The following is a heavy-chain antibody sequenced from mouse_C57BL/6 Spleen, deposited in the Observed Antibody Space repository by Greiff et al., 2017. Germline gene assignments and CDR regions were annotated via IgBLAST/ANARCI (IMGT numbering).Heavy chain of an antibody. CDR2: ISYDGSN. Sequence: EVQLQQSGPGLVKPSQSLSLTCSVTGYSITSGYYWNWIRQFPGNKLEWMGYISYDGSNNYNPSFKNRISITRDTSKNQFFLKLNSVTTEDTATYYCARVPTPLLYFDVWGTGTTVTVAS. CDR1: GYSITSGYY. CDR3: ARVPTPLLYFDV. D-gene: IGHD2-10*01. V-gene: IGHV3-6*01. J-gene: IGHJ1*03.